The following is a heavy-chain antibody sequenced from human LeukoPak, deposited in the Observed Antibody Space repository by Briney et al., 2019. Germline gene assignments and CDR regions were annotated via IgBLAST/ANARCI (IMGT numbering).Heavy chain of an antibody. CDR3: AREDTAMVTLDY. CDR2: ISSNGGST. Sequence: GGSLRLSCAASGFTFSSYAMHWVRQAPGKGLEYVSAISSNGGSTYYANSVKGRFTISRDNSKNTLYLQMGSLRAEDMAVYYCAREDTAMVTLDYWGQGTLVTVSS. V-gene: IGHV3-64*01. CDR1: GFTFSSYA. J-gene: IGHJ4*02. D-gene: IGHD5-18*01.